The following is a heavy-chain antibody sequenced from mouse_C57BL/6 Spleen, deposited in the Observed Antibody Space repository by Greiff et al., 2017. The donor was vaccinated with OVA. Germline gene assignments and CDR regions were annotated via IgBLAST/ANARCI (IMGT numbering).Heavy chain of an antibody. CDR3: AKASNYVYYAMDY. Sequence: VQLQQSGAELARPGASVKMSCKASGYTFTSYTMHWVKQRPGQGLEWIGYINPSNGGTNYNEKFKSKATLTVDKSSSTAYMQLSSLTSEDSAVYYCAKASNYVYYAMDYWGQGTSVTVSS. CDR2: INPSNGGT. V-gene: IGHV1-4*01. CDR1: GYTFTSYT. J-gene: IGHJ4*01. D-gene: IGHD2-5*01.